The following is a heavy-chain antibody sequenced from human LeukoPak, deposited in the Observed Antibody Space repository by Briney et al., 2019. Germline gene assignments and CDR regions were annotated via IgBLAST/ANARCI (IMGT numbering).Heavy chain of an antibody. Sequence: SETLSLTCTASGGSISSYYWSWIRQPPGKGLEWIGYIYYSGSTNYNPSLKSRVTISVDTCKNQFSLKLSSVTAADTAVYYCARVGSSDNFDYWGQGTLVTVSS. CDR3: ARVGSSDNFDY. CDR2: IYYSGST. J-gene: IGHJ4*02. D-gene: IGHD6-6*01. V-gene: IGHV4-59*01. CDR1: GGSISSYY.